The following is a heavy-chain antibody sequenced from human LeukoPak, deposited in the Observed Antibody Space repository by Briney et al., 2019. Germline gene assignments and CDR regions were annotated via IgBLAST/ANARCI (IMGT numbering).Heavy chain of an antibody. V-gene: IGHV3-48*04. J-gene: IGHJ4*02. CDR1: GFTFSSYS. CDR2: ISSSSSTK. D-gene: IGHD4-11*01. Sequence: GGSLRLSCAASGFTFSSYSMNWVRQAPGKGLEWVSYISSSSSTKYYADSMKGRFTISRDNAKDTLYLQMNSLRAEDTAVYYCTGHHQAYSRTYWGQGTLVTVSS. CDR3: TGHHQAYSRTY.